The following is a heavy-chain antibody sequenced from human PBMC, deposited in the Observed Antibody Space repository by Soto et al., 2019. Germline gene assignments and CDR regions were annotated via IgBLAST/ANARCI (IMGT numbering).Heavy chain of an antibody. D-gene: IGHD3-22*01. J-gene: IGHJ4*02. CDR2: ISYDGSNK. CDR1: GFSFSNYP. CDR3: AKDGLGGYYAYYFDY. V-gene: IGHV3-30*18. Sequence: GSLRLSCATSGFSFSNYPMTWVRQAPGKGLEWVAVISYDGSNKYYADSVKGRFTISRDNSKNTLYLQMNSLRAEDTAVYYCAKDGLGGYYAYYFDYWGQGTLVTVS.